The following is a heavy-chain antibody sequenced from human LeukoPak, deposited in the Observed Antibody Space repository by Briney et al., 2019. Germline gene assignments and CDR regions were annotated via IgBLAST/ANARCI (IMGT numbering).Heavy chain of an antibody. D-gene: IGHD3-10*01. CDR2: IYYSGST. CDR3: ARRGWDYYGSGTEYYYMDV. Sequence: PSETLSLTCTVSGGSISSSNYYWGWIRQPPGKGLEWIGSIYYSGSTYYNPSLKSRVTISVDTSKNQFSLKLSSVTAADTAVYYCARRGWDYYGSGTEYYYMDVWGKGTTVTISS. CDR1: GGSISSSNYY. J-gene: IGHJ6*03. V-gene: IGHV4-39*01.